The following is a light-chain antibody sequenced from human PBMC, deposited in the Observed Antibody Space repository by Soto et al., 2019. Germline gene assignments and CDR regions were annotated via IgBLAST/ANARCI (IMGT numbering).Light chain of an antibody. CDR1: QYINTR. J-gene: IGKJ1*01. V-gene: IGKV3-11*01. Sequence: EIVLKQSPATLSSFPGDRVTLSCSASQYINTRLAWYQHRPGQAPRLLIYQTSLRAAGIPARFSASGSGTDFTLTISDVQPEDFAVYYCHQRQSWPRTFGQGTKVDI. CDR2: QTS. CDR3: HQRQSWPRT.